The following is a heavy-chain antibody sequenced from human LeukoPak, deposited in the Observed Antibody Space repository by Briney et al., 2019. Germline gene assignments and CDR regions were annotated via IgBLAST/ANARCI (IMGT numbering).Heavy chain of an antibody. Sequence: GGSLRLSCEVSGLTFSNVWMHWVRQTPGQGLVWVCRINTAGSTVYADPVKGRFTISRDNAKNMVYLHMNSLRTEDTAVYYCASFRDTDNWGRGTMVTVSS. D-gene: IGHD2-21*01. CDR2: INTAGST. CDR3: ASFRDTDN. CDR1: GLTFSNVW. V-gene: IGHV3-74*01. J-gene: IGHJ3*01.